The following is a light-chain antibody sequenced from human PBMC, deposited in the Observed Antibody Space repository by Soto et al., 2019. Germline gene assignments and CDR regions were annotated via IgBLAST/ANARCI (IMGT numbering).Light chain of an antibody. CDR3: QQYGSSPLT. J-gene: IGKJ4*01. V-gene: IGKV1-5*03. CDR2: KAS. CDR1: QTISSW. Sequence: DIQMTQSPSTLSGSVGDRVTITCRASQTISSWLAWYQQKPGKAPKLLIYKASTLKSGVPSRFSGSGSGTEFTLTISSLQPDDFAVYYCQQYGSSPLTFGGGTRMEIK.